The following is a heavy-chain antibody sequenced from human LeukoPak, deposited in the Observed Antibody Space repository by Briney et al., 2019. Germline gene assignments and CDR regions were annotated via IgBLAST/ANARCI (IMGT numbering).Heavy chain of an antibody. J-gene: IGHJ1*01. CDR1: GFTFSDYY. D-gene: IGHD6-19*01. CDR3: AKDLYSSGWEYFQH. Sequence: GGSLRLSCVASGFTFSDYYMSWIRQAPGKGLEWVSYISSGASTIYYADSVKGRFTISRDNAKNSLYLQMNSLRAEDTAVNYCAKDLYSSGWEYFQHWGQGTLVTVSS. CDR2: ISSGASTI. V-gene: IGHV3-11*01.